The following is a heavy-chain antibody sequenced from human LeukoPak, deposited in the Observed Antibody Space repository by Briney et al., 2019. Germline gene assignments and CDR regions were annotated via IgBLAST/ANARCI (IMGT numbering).Heavy chain of an antibody. CDR2: ISSSSSYI. D-gene: IGHD6-13*01. CDR3: ARGEYYSSSVDYYGMDV. CDR1: GFTFSSYS. J-gene: IGHJ6*02. Sequence: RAGGSLRLSCAASGFTFSSYSMTWVRQAPGKGLEWVSSISSSSSYIYYADSVKGRFTISRDNAKNSLYLQMNSLRAEDTAVYYCARGEYYSSSVDYYGMDVWGQGTTVTVSS. V-gene: IGHV3-21*01.